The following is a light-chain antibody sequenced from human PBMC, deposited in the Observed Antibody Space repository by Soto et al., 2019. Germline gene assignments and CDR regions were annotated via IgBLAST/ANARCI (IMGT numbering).Light chain of an antibody. CDR3: QQRSRLLT. J-gene: IGKJ5*01. CDR1: QSINKY. V-gene: IGKV3-11*01. CDR2: DAS. Sequence: TLLTQSPATLSLSPGERATLSCRASQSINKYLAWYQQKPGQTPRLLIYDASNRATGIPARFSGSGSGTDFTLTISSLEPEDFAVYYCQQRSRLLTFGQGTRLEIK.